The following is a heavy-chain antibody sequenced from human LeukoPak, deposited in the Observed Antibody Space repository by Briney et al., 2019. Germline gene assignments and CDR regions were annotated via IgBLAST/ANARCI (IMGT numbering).Heavy chain of an antibody. CDR1: GFTVSSKY. J-gene: IGHJ4*02. V-gene: IGHV3-53*01. D-gene: IGHD3-22*01. CDR2: VYSDGGT. Sequence: GGSLRLSCAASGFTVSSKYVTWVCQAPGKGLEWLSVVYSDGGTLYADSVKGRFTISRDNSKNTVYLQMTSLRAEDTAVYYCARGLGLYDSSAYAFDYWGQRTQVTVSS. CDR3: ARGLGLYDSSAYAFDY.